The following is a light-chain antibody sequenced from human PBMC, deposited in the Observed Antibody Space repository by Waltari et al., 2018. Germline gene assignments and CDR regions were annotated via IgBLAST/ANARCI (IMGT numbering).Light chain of an antibody. CDR1: QTVRSN. V-gene: IGKV3-15*01. J-gene: IGKJ1*01. Sequence: EIVMTQSPATLSVSPGERATLSCRANQTVRSNLAWYQQKPGQAHRLLIYGASTRATGIPARFSASGSGTEFTLTISALQSEDFAVYYCQQYQNWPRTFGQGTKVEIK. CDR3: QQYQNWPRT. CDR2: GAS.